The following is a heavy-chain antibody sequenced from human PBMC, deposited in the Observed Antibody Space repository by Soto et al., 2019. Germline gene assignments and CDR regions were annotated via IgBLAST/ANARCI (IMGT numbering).Heavy chain of an antibody. D-gene: IGHD4-17*01. J-gene: IGHJ6*02. Sequence: QVQLQESGPGLVKPSGTLSLTCAVSGGSISSSNWWSWVRQPPGKGLEWIGEIYHSGSTNYNPSLKSRVTISVDKSKNQFSLKLSSGTAADTAVYYCARDSTVTTSDYYYGMDVWGQGTTVTVSS. V-gene: IGHV4-4*02. CDR2: IYHSGST. CDR1: GGSISSSNW. CDR3: ARDSTVTTSDYYYGMDV.